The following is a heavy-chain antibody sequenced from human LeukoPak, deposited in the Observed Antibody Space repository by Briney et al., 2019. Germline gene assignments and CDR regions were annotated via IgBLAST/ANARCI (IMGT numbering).Heavy chain of an antibody. V-gene: IGHV1-46*01. D-gene: IGHD6-13*01. Sequence: ASVKVSCKASGYTFTSYYMHWVRQAPGQGLEWMGIINPSGGSTSYAQKFQGRVTMTRDTSTSTVYMELSSLRSEDTAVYYCATIAAAGNIIDYWGQGTLVTVSS. CDR2: INPSGGST. CDR1: GYTFTSYY. CDR3: ATIAAAGNIIDY. J-gene: IGHJ4*02.